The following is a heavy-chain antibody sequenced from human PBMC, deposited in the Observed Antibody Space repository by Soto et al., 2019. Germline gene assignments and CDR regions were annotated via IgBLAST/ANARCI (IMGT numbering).Heavy chain of an antibody. CDR3: ARETYCSSTSCPPDAFDI. V-gene: IGHV1-69*06. J-gene: IGHJ3*02. D-gene: IGHD2-2*01. Sequence: SVKVSCEASGGTFSSYAISWVRQAPGHGLEWMGGIIPIVGTANYAQKLKGRVTITADKSTSTAYMERQSLRSGDRVVYYCARETYCSSTSCPPDAFDIWGQGTMVTVSS. CDR1: GGTFSSYA. CDR2: IIPIVGTA.